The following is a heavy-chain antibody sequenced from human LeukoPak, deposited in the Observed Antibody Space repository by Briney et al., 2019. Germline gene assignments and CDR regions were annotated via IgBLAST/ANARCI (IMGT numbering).Heavy chain of an antibody. D-gene: IGHD6-19*01. CDR1: GFTFRSNW. Sequence: GGSLRLSCAASGFTFRSNWMEWVRQAPGKGLVWVSRINPDGSSTSYADSVQGRFTISRDNAKSTLYLQMNSLRAEDTAVYYCASPASRYSSGWVDYWGQGTLVTVSS. J-gene: IGHJ4*02. CDR2: INPDGSST. V-gene: IGHV3-74*01. CDR3: ASPASRYSSGWVDY.